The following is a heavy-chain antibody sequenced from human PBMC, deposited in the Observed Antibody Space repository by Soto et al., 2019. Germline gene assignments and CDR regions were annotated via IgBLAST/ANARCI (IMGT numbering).Heavy chain of an antibody. Sequence: GGSLRLSCAASGFTFSDHYMDWVRQAPGKGLEWVGRTRNKANSHTTEYAASVKGRFTISRDDSKNSLYLQMNSLKIEDTAVYYCARATTVTDYWGQGTLVTVSS. V-gene: IGHV3-72*01. J-gene: IGHJ4*02. CDR1: GFTFSDHY. D-gene: IGHD4-17*01. CDR3: ARATTVTDY. CDR2: TRNKANSHTT.